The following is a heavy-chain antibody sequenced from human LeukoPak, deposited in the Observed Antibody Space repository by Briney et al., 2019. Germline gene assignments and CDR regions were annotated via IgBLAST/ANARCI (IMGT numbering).Heavy chain of an antibody. CDR2: IYYSGST. CDR3: ARGMAEGSGVDAFDI. D-gene: IGHD1-26*01. V-gene: IGHV4-61*01. Sequence: SETLSLTCTVSGYSISSGYYWGWIRQPPGKGLEWIGYIYYSGSTNYNPSLKSRVTISVDTSKNQFSLKLSSVTAADTAVYYCARGMAEGSGVDAFDIWGQGTMVTVSS. J-gene: IGHJ3*02. CDR1: GYSISSGYY.